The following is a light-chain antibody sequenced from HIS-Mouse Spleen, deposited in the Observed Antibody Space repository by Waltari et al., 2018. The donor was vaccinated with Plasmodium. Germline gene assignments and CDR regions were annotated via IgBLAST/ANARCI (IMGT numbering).Light chain of an antibody. Sequence: SYVLTQPPSVSVAPGQTARITCGGNTVGRTSVHWYQQKPGQAPVLVVYDDSDRPSGIPERCSGSNSGNTATLTISRVEAGDEADYYCQVWDSSSDHYVFGTGTKVTVL. V-gene: IGLV3-21*02. CDR3: QVWDSSSDHYV. CDR2: DDS. CDR1: TVGRTS. J-gene: IGLJ1*01.